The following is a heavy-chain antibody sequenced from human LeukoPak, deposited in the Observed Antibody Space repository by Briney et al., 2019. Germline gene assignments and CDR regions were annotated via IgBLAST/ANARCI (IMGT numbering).Heavy chain of an antibody. CDR2: ISSSSSYI. V-gene: IGHV3-21*01. J-gene: IGHJ4*02. D-gene: IGHD6-6*01. Sequence: PGGSLRLSCAASGFTFSSYSMNWVRQAPGKGLEWVSSISSSSSYIYYADSVKGRFTISRDNAKNSLYLQMNSLRAEDTAVYYCARDPGIAARRRHLDYWGQGTLVTVSS. CDR3: ARDPGIAARRRHLDY. CDR1: GFTFSSYS.